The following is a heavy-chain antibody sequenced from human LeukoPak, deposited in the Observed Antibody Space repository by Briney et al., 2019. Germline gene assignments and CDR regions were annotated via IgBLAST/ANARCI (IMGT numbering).Heavy chain of an antibody. D-gene: IGHD4-17*01. CDR3: ARDGSVTSEDY. Sequence: GGSLRLSCAVSGFTFSGFWMSWSRQAPGKGLEWVASINSDGSEGYYADVVKGRFTISRDNAKNSLYLQINSLRAEDTAVYYCARDGSVTSEDYWGQGTLVTVSS. CDR2: INSDGSEG. J-gene: IGHJ4*02. CDR1: GFTFSGFW. V-gene: IGHV3-7*03.